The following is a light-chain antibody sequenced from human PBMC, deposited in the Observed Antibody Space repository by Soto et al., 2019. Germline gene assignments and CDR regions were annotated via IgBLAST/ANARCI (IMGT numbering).Light chain of an antibody. CDR1: SIDVGSYNL. V-gene: IGLV2-23*02. J-gene: IGLJ2*01. CDR2: EVS. CDR3: CSYAGSSTYVV. Sequence: QSVLTQPASVSGSPGQSITISCTGTSIDVGSYNLVSWYQQHPGKAPKLMIYEVSKRPSGVSNRFSGSKSGNTASLTISGLQAEDEADYYCCSYAGSSTYVVFGGGTKVTVL.